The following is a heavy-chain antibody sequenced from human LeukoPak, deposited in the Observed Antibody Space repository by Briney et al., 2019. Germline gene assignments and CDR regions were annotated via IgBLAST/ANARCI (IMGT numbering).Heavy chain of an antibody. Sequence: SETLSLTRTVSGGSTSRSSYYWGWTRQPPGKGREWVGSNNYSGSTYYNPSLKSPVTISVDTSKNQFVLKLSSVTAAETAVYYCARHEGSSDWFDPWGQGTLVTVSS. V-gene: IGHV4-39*01. CDR2: NNYSGST. J-gene: IGHJ5*02. CDR3: ARHEGSSDWFDP. D-gene: IGHD5-12*01. CDR1: GGSTSRSSYY.